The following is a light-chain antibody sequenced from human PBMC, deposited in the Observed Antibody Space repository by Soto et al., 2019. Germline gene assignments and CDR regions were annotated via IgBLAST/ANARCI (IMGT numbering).Light chain of an antibody. V-gene: IGKV1-33*01. CDR3: QQCDYLPPT. Sequence: DIPMTQSPSSLSASVGDRVTITCQASRDISNCLNWYQQKPGKAPNLFIYDASKLQAGVPSRFSEGGSGTHFSLTINTLQPEDFATYFCQQCDYLPPTVGRGTKVEIK. J-gene: IGKJ2*01. CDR1: RDISNC. CDR2: DAS.